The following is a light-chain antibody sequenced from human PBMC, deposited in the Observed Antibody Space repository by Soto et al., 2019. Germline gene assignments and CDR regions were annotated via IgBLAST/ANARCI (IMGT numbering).Light chain of an antibody. V-gene: IGLV1-47*01. Sequence: QSVLTQPPSASGTPGQRVTISCSGSSSNIGSNYVYWYQQVPGTAPKLLIYRNNQRPSGRPDRFSGSKSGTSASLAISGLRSEDEADYYCAACDDSLSAWVFGGGTKLTVL. CDR1: SSNIGSNY. CDR3: AACDDSLSAWV. J-gene: IGLJ3*02. CDR2: RNN.